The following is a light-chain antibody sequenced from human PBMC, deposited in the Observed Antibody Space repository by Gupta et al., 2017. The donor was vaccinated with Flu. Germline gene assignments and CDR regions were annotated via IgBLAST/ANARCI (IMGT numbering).Light chain of an antibody. CDR1: QTISTD. CDR2: GAS. Sequence: DIQMTQSPSSLSASVGDRVTISCRTSQTISTDLNWYQQKPGKAPKLLIYGASTLQSGVPSRFSGSGSGTEFILTISSLQPEDFATYYCPQRNNSPFTFGQGTKVEIK. CDR3: PQRNNSPFT. J-gene: IGKJ4*01. V-gene: IGKV1-39*01.